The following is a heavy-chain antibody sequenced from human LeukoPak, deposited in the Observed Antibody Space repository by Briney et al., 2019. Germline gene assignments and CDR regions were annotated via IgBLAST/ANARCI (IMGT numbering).Heavy chain of an antibody. V-gene: IGHV1-46*01. J-gene: IGHJ3*02. CDR3: ARDFAAMVTNGFDI. CDR1: GYTFTRYY. CDR2: INPSGGTT. Sequence: ASVKVSCKASGYTFTRYYIHWVRQAPGQGLDWMGMINPSGGTTTYAQKFQGRVTMTRDTSTRTVYMELSSLRSEDTAMYYCARDFAAMVTNGFDIWGQGTMVTVSP. D-gene: IGHD5-18*01.